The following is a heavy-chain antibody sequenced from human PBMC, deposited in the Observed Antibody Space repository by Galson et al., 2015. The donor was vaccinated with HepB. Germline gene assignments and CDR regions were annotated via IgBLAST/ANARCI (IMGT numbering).Heavy chain of an antibody. Sequence: SLRLSCAASGFTFSSYGMHWVRQAPGKGLEWVAVISYDGSNKYYADSVKGRFTISRDNSKNTLYLQMNSLRAEDTAVYYCAKDYSSSGWFQYYFDYWGQGTLVTVSS. CDR1: GFTFSSYG. V-gene: IGHV3-30*18. D-gene: IGHD6-19*01. CDR3: AKDYSSSGWFQYYFDY. CDR2: ISYDGSNK. J-gene: IGHJ4*02.